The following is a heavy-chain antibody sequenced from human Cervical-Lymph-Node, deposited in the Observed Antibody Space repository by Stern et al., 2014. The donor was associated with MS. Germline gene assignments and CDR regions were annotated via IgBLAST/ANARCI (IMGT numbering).Heavy chain of an antibody. CDR2: IVVGSGNT. CDR3: AAGYCSSTSCYAFDY. CDR1: GFTFTSSA. J-gene: IGHJ4*02. D-gene: IGHD2-2*01. Sequence: QLVESGPEVKKPGTSGKVSCKASGFTFTSSAVPWVRQARGQRLEWIGWIVVGSGNTNYAQKFQERVTITRDMSTSTAYMELSSLRSEDTAVYYCAAGYCSSTSCYAFDYWGQGTLVTVSS. V-gene: IGHV1-58*01.